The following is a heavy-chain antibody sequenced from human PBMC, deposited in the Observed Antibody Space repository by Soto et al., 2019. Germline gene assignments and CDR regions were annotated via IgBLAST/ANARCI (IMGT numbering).Heavy chain of an antibody. CDR2: IWYDGSNK. CDR3: ARWGIAAGDY. D-gene: IGHD6-13*01. V-gene: IGHV3-33*01. CDR1: GFTFSSYG. Sequence: QVQLVESGGGVVQPGRYLRLSCAAYGFTFSSYGMHWVRQAPGKGLEWVAVIWYDGSNKYYADSVKGRFTISRDNSKNTLYLQMNSLRAEDTAVYYCARWGIAAGDYWGQGTLVTVSS. J-gene: IGHJ4*02.